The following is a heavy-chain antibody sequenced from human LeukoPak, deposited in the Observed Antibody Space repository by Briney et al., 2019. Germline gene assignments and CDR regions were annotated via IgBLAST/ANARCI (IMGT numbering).Heavy chain of an antibody. CDR2: IYHSGST. Sequence: SETLSLTCTVSGYSISSGYYWGWIRQPPGKGLEWIGSIYHSGSTYYNPSLKSRVTISVDTSRNQFSLKLSSVTAADTAVYYCARAPREGSGSYYFDYWGQGTLVTVSS. CDR1: GYSISSGYY. D-gene: IGHD1-26*01. J-gene: IGHJ4*02. CDR3: ARAPREGSGSYYFDY. V-gene: IGHV4-38-2*02.